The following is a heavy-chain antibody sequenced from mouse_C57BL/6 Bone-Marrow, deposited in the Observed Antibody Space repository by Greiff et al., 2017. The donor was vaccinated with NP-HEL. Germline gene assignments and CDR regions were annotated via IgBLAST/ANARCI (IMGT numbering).Heavy chain of an antibody. V-gene: IGHV1-39*01. Sequence: EVHLVESGPELVKPGASVKISCKASGYSFTDYNMNWVKQSNGKSLEWIGVINPNYGTTSYNQKFKGKATLTVDQSSSTAYMHLNSLTSEDSAVYDCATGSSYVYWYFDVWGTGTTVTVSS. D-gene: IGHD1-1*01. CDR2: INPNYGTT. CDR1: GYSFTDYN. J-gene: IGHJ1*03. CDR3: ATGSSYVYWYFDV.